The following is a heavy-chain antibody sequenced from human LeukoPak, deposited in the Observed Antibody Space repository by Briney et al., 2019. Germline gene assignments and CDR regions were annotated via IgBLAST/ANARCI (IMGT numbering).Heavy chain of an antibody. Sequence: GGSLRLSCAASGFTFSSYAMHWVRQAPGKGLEWVAVISYDGSNEYYADSVKGRFTISRDNSKNTLYLQMNSLRAEDTAVYYCASPSHNYYDSSGPRDPFDYWGQGTLVTVSS. J-gene: IGHJ4*02. CDR1: GFTFSSYA. D-gene: IGHD3-22*01. CDR2: ISYDGSNE. CDR3: ASPSHNYYDSSGPRDPFDY. V-gene: IGHV3-30-3*01.